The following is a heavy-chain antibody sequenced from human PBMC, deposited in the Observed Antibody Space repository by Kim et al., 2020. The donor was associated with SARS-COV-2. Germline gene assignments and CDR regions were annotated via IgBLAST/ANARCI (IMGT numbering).Heavy chain of an antibody. Sequence: GGSLRLSCAGSGFSFDDYGMSWVRRAPGKGLEWVSGVKKNGGNAAYIDAVEGRFTISRDNGKSSLHLQMSSLRPEDTAFYYCARGYMAGPIDLWGRGTLVTVSS. V-gene: IGHV3-20*04. CDR3: ARGYMAGPIDL. CDR2: VKKNGGNA. J-gene: IGHJ5*02. D-gene: IGHD1-26*01. CDR1: GFSFDDYG.